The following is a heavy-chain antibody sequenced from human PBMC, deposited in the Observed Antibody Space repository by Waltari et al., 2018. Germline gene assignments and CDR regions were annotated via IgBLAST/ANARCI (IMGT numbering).Heavy chain of an antibody. Sequence: QLRLQESGPGLVKPSETLSLTCTVSGDSITTSTYFWSWIRQPPGKGLEWIGTIYYSRITYYNPSLNSRVTLSIDTSKSQFSLTVRSVTAADTAVYYCARILTGSWNSPAFFDSWGQGTLVTASS. V-gene: IGHV4-39*07. CDR3: ARILTGSWNSPAFFDS. D-gene: IGHD1-20*01. J-gene: IGHJ4*02. CDR2: IYYSRIT. CDR1: GDSITTSTYF.